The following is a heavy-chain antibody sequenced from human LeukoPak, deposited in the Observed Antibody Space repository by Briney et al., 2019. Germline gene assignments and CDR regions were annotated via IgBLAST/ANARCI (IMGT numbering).Heavy chain of an antibody. V-gene: IGHV1-18*01. CDR2: ISAYNGNT. J-gene: IGHJ4*02. Sequence: GASVKVSCKASGCTFTSYGISWVRQAPGQGLEWMGWISAYNGNTNYAQKLQGRVTMTTDTSTSTAYMELRSMRSDDTAVYYCARGSPEYAGTVVVPAAMFDYWGQGTLVTVSS. CDR1: GCTFTSYG. CDR3: ARGSPEYAGTVVVPAAMFDY. D-gene: IGHD2-2*01.